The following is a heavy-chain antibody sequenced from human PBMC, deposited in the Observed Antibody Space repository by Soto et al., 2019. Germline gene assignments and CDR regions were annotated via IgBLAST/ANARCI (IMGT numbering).Heavy chain of an antibody. V-gene: IGHV4-39*01. CDR1: GVSIHNSHSF. D-gene: IGHD3-10*01. J-gene: IGHJ5*01. Sequence: SETLSLTCTVSGVSIHNSHSFWAWIRQPPGKGLQFIASVYHNGGAHYNSSLKSRVTISVDTANNQVSLRMRSLTAADTAFYYCGRVAEGATRHTDPDSWGQGILVTVSS. CDR3: GRVAEGATRHTDPDS. CDR2: VYHNGGA.